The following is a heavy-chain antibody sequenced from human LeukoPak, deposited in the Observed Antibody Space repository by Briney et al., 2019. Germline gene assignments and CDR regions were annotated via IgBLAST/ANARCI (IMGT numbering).Heavy chain of an antibody. D-gene: IGHD4/OR15-4a*01. CDR2: ISYDGSNK. CDR1: GFTFSSYA. J-gene: IGHJ4*02. CDR3: ARDQGPIEDYIDY. V-gene: IGHV3-30-3*01. Sequence: PGRSLRLSCAASGFTFSSYAMHWVRQAPGKGLEWVAVISYDGSNKYYADSVKGRFTISRDNSKNTLYLQMNSLRAEDTAVYYCARDQGPIEDYIDYWGLGTLVTVSS.